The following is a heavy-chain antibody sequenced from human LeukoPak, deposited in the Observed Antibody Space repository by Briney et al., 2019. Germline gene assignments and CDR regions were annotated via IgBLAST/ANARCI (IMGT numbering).Heavy chain of an antibody. D-gene: IGHD3-3*01. CDR2: ISGSGGST. CDR3: AKDLNYDFWSGYNYFDY. Sequence: PGGSLRLSCAASGFTFSSYAMSWVRQAPGKGLEWVSAISGSGGSTYYADSVKGRFTISRDNSKNTLYLQMNSLRAEDTAVYYCAKDLNYDFWSGYNYFDYWGQGTLVTVSS. J-gene: IGHJ4*02. V-gene: IGHV3-23*01. CDR1: GFTFSSYA.